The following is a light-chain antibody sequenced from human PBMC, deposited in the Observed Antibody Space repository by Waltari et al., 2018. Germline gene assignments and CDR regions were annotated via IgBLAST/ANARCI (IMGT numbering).Light chain of an antibody. Sequence: QSALTQPASVSGTPGPSITISCSGTTSDVGSYDLVSWYQQHPGEAPKLLIRGVFKRPPDTSIRFAGAKSGSTASLTIAGLQPEDEADYYCCSYAGRGTYVFGSETKVTVL. CDR2: GVF. CDR3: CSYAGRGTYV. V-gene: IGLV2-23*02. J-gene: IGLJ1*01. CDR1: TSDVGSYDL.